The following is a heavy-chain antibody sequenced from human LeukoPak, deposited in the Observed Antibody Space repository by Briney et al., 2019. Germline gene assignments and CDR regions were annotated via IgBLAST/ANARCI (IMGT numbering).Heavy chain of an antibody. J-gene: IGHJ4*02. CDR1: GYSFTSYW. CDR2: IYPGDSDT. CDR3: ARSPEIQLWLQGGFDY. Sequence: GESLQISCQGSGYSFTSYWIGWVRQMPGKGLEWMGIIYPGDSDTRYSPSFQGQVTISADKSISTAYLQWSSLKASDTAMYYCARSPEIQLWLQGGFDYWGQGTLVTVSS. V-gene: IGHV5-51*01. D-gene: IGHD5-18*01.